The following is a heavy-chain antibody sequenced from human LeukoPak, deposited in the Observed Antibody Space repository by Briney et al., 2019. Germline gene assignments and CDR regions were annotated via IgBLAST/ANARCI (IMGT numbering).Heavy chain of an antibody. CDR2: INHSGST. V-gene: IGHV4-34*01. D-gene: IGHD3-9*01. Sequence: SETLSLTCGFYSGSFSGYYWNWIRHPPGKGLEWIGEINHSGSTNYNPSLKSRVTISIDTSKNQFSLRLSSVTAADTAVYYCARGGAYYDILTGRSSYYYYYMDVWGKGTTVTVSS. CDR3: ARGGAYYDILTGRSSYYYYYMDV. J-gene: IGHJ6*03. CDR1: SGSFSGYY.